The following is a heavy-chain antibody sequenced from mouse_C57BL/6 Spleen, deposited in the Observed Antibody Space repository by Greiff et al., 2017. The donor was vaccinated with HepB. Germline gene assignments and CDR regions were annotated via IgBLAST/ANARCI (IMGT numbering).Heavy chain of an antibody. CDR3: ARRAITTVVASYYFDY. J-gene: IGHJ2*01. D-gene: IGHD1-1*01. CDR2: ISGGGGNT. CDR1: GFTFSSYT. V-gene: IGHV5-9*01. Sequence: EVKLVESGGGLVKPGGSLKLSCAASGFTFSSYTMSWVRQTPEKRLEWVATISGGGGNTYYPDSVKGRFTISRDNAKNTLYLQMSSLRSEDTALYYCARRAITTVVASYYFDYWGQGTTLTVSS.